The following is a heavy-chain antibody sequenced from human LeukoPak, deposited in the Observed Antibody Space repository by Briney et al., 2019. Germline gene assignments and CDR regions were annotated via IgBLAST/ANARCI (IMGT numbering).Heavy chain of an antibody. CDR3: AREGYSYGPSLFDY. D-gene: IGHD5-18*01. CDR2: IYYSGST. CDR1: GGSISSGNYY. Sequence: SETLSLTCSVSGGSISSGNYYWSWIRQPPGKGLEWIGYIYYSGSTNYNPSLKSRVTISVDTSKNQFSLKLSSVTAADTAVYYCAREGYSYGPSLFDYWGQGTLVTVSS. J-gene: IGHJ4*02. V-gene: IGHV4-61*01.